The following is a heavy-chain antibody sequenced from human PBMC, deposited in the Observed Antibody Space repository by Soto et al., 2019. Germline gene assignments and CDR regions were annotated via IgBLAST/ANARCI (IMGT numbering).Heavy chain of an antibody. J-gene: IGHJ5*02. CDR1: GFSFSTSGVG. V-gene: IGHV2-5*01. Sequence: QITLKESGPTLVKPTQTLTLTCTFSGFSFSTSGVGVGWIRQPPGKALEWLALIYWNDFNRYSPSLKSRLTITKDTSKKQVVLTMANMDPVDTATYYCVSGSFPNWFDPWGQGTLVPVSS. D-gene: IGHD3-10*01. CDR3: VSGSFPNWFDP. CDR2: IYWNDFN.